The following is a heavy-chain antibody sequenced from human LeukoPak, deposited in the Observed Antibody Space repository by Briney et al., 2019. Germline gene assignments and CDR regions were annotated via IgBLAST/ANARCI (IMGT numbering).Heavy chain of an antibody. V-gene: IGHV4-31*03. CDR1: GGSTSSGGYY. CDR3: ARDHTLDYGDYYYGLDV. D-gene: IGHD4-17*01. J-gene: IGHJ6*02. Sequence: SETLSLTCTVSGGSTSSGGYYWSWIRQHPGKGLEWIAYISYGGSTYHNPSLRSRVTISLDTSKNQFSLKLSSVTAADTAVYYCARDHTLDYGDYYYGLDVWGQGTTVTVSS. CDR2: ISYGGST.